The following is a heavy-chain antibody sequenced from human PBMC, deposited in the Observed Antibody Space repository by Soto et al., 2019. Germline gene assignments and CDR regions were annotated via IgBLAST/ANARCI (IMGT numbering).Heavy chain of an antibody. D-gene: IGHD5-12*01. V-gene: IGHV3-23*01. Sequence: GGSLRLSCASSGFTLSMSAVNWVRQAPGKGLEWVSYISGSGGGTYYADSVKGRFTVSRDNSKNTLYLQMNSLRAEDTAVYSCAKAWMDNARHRYFDHWGQGTLVTVSS. CDR3: AKAWMDNARHRYFDH. CDR2: ISGSGGGT. J-gene: IGHJ4*02. CDR1: GFTLSMSA.